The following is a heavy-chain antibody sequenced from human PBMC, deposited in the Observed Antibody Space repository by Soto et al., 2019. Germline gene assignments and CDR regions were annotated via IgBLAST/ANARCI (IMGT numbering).Heavy chain of an antibody. V-gene: IGHV3-21*01. CDR1: GFTFSSYS. CDR3: ASIAAAANNWFDP. Sequence: EVQLVESGGGLVKPGGSLRLSCAASGFTFSSYSMNWVRQAPGKGLEWVSSISSSSSNIYYADSVKGRFTISRDNAKNSLYLQMNSLRAEDTAVYYCASIAAAANNWFDPWGQGTLVTVSS. CDR2: ISSSSSNI. J-gene: IGHJ5*02. D-gene: IGHD6-13*01.